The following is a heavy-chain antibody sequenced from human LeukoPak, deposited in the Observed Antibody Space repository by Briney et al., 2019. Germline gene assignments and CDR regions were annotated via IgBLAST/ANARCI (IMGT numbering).Heavy chain of an antibody. D-gene: IGHD2-15*01. CDR1: GFTFSNYA. CDR3: AIIGGGSFSDAFDI. CDR2: LSGTGGFT. V-gene: IGHV3-23*01. J-gene: IGHJ3*02. Sequence: GGSLRLSCAASGFTFSNYAMNWVRQAPGKGLEWVSSLSGTGGFTYYADSVKGRFTISRDNSKNTLYLQMNSLRAEDTAVYYCAIIGGGSFSDAFDIWGQGTMVTVSS.